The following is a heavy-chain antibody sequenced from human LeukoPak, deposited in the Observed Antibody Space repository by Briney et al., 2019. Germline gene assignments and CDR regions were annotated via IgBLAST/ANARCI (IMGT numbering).Heavy chain of an antibody. D-gene: IGHD1-26*01. V-gene: IGHV1-8*01. CDR3: ARGRGADFYYYMDV. J-gene: IGHJ6*03. CDR2: MSPNSGTT. CDR1: GYSFTSYD. Sequence: ASVKVSCKASGYSFTSYDINWVRQATGQGLEWMGWMSPNSGTTGYAQNFQGRVTMTRDTSITTAYMELSSLRSEDTAVYYCARGRGADFYYYMDVWGKGTTVTISS.